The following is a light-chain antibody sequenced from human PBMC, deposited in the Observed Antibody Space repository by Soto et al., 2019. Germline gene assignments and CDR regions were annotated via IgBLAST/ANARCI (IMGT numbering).Light chain of an antibody. CDR2: DTS. Sequence: EIVLTQSPATLSLSPGESATLSCRATRSVSSYLAWYQQKPGQAPRLLIYDTSTRATGIPARFSGSGSGRDFTLTISSLEPEDFSVYYCQQRYNWPITFGQGTRLEI. V-gene: IGKV3-11*02. J-gene: IGKJ5*01. CDR1: RSVSSY. CDR3: QQRYNWPIT.